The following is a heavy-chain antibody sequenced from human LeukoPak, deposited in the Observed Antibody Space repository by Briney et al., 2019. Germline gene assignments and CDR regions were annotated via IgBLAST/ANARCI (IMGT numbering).Heavy chain of an antibody. CDR2: IKQDGSEK. J-gene: IGHJ4*02. CDR1: GFTFSSYW. CDR3: ARDGYDILTGYYTGFDY. V-gene: IGHV3-7*01. D-gene: IGHD3-9*01. Sequence: GGSLRLSCAASGFTFSSYWMSWVRQAPGKGLEWVANIKQDGSEKYYVDSVKGRFTISRDNAKNSLYLQMNSLRAEDTAVYYCARDGYDILTGYYTGFDYWGQGTLVTVSS.